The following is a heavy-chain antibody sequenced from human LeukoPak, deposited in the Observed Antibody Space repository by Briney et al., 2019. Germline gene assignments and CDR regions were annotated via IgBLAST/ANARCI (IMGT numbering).Heavy chain of an antibody. V-gene: IGHV4-4*07. CDR2: IYTSGST. Sequence: SETLSLTCTVSGGSISSYYWSWIRQPAGKGLEWIGRIYTSGSTNYNPSLKSRVTMSVDTSKNQFSLKLSSVTAADTAVYYCARYSIFGESTSWFDPWGQGTLVTVSS. J-gene: IGHJ5*02. D-gene: IGHD3-10*01. CDR3: ARYSIFGESTSWFDP. CDR1: GGSISSYY.